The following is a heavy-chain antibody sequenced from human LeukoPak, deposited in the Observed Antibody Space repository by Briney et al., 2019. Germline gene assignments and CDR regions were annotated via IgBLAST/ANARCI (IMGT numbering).Heavy chain of an antibody. CDR3: AVPPLSGSGSSRPLAGVDV. Sequence: GGSLRLSCAASGFTFSIYSLNWVRQAPGKGLEWVAYIGRSGDRTTKYADSVKGRFTISRDNVENSLILQMNSLRAEDTAVYYCAVPPLSGSGSSRPLAGVDVWGQGTTATVSS. CDR2: IGRSGDRTT. J-gene: IGHJ6*02. CDR1: GFTFSIYS. V-gene: IGHV3-48*04. D-gene: IGHD3-10*01.